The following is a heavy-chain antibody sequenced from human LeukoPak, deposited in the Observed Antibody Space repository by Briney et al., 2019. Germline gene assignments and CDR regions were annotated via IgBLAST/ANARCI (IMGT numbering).Heavy chain of an antibody. Sequence: SETLSLTCAVYGGSFSGYYWSWIRQPPGKGLEWIGEINHSGSTNYNPSLKSRVTISVDTSKNQFSLKLSSVTAADTAVYYCARETSDLWFGEARLDYWGQGTLVTVSS. CDR3: ARETSDLWFGEARLDY. J-gene: IGHJ4*02. V-gene: IGHV4-34*01. CDR1: GGSFSGYY. CDR2: INHSGST. D-gene: IGHD3-10*01.